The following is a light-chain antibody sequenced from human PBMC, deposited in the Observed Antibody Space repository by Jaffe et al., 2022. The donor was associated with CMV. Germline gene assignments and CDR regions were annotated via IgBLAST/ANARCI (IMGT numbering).Light chain of an antibody. V-gene: IGLV1-40*01. Sequence: QSVLTQPPSVSGAPGQRVTISCTGSSSNIGAGYNVHWYQQLPGTAPKLLIYGNNNRPSGVPDRFSGSKSGTSASLAITGLQPEDEADYYCQSYASSLSGPVVFGGGTKLTVL. CDR2: GNN. J-gene: IGLJ2*01. CDR3: QSYASSLSGPVV. CDR1: SSNIGAGYN.